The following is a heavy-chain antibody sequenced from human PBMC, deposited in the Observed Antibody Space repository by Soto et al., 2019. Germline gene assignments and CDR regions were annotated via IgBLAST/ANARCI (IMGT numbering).Heavy chain of an antibody. CDR1: GYTFTSYG. Sequence: QVQLVQSGAEVKKPGASVKVSCKASGYTFTSYGISWVRQAPGQGLEWMGWISAYNGNTNYAQKLQGRVTMTTDTSTSTAYMELRSLRSDDTAVYYCARVGDYDFWCGYLEQYNWFDPCGQGTLVTVSS. D-gene: IGHD3-3*01. CDR3: ARVGDYDFWCGYLEQYNWFDP. J-gene: IGHJ5*02. V-gene: IGHV1-18*01. CDR2: ISAYNGNT.